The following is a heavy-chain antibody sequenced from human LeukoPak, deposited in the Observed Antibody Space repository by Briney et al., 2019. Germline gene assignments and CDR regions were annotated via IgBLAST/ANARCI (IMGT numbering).Heavy chain of an antibody. CDR1: GFTFSSYW. CDR3: ARGYCSGGSCYDY. V-gene: IGHV3-7*01. J-gene: IGHJ4*02. D-gene: IGHD2-15*01. Sequence: GGSLRLSCAASGFTFSSYWMSWVRQAPGEGLEWAANIKQDGSEKYYVDSVKGRFTISRDNAKNSLYLQMNSLRAEDTAVYYCARGYCSGGSCYDYWGQGTLVTVSS. CDR2: IKQDGSEK.